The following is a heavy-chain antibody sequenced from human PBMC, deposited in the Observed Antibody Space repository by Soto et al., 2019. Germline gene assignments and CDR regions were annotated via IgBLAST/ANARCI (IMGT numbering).Heavy chain of an antibody. CDR2: INHSGST. D-gene: IGHD2-8*02. CDR1: GGSLSRYY. CDR3: ARDKITGLFDY. Sequence: SEDRSLSCAGYGGSLSRYYWTWIRQPPGKGLEWIGEINHSGSTNYNPSLKSRVTISVDTSKNQFSLKLTSVTAADTAVYYCARDKITGLFDYWGHGPLVTVSS. J-gene: IGHJ4*01. V-gene: IGHV4-34*01.